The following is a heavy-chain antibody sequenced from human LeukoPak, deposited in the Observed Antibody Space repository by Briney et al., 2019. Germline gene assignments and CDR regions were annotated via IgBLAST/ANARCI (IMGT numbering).Heavy chain of an antibody. CDR3: ARGPYCTNGVCYPIYYFDY. Sequence: GGSLRLSCAASGFTFSSYAMNWVRQAPGKGLGWVSAISGSGGNTYYADSVKGRFTISRDNSKNTLYLQMNSLRAEDTAVYYCARGPYCTNGVCYPIYYFDYWGQGTLVTVSS. V-gene: IGHV3-23*01. J-gene: IGHJ4*02. CDR2: ISGSGGNT. CDR1: GFTFSSYA. D-gene: IGHD2-8*01.